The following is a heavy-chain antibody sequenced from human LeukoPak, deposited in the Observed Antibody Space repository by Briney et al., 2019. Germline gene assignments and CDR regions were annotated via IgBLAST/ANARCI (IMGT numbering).Heavy chain of an antibody. V-gene: IGHV4-61*02. CDR3: ARIDLGMFDY. Sequence: SETLSLTCTVSGGSISSGSYYWSWIRQPAGKGLEWIGRIYTSGSTNYNPSLKSRVTISVDTSKNQFSLKLSSVTAADTAVYYCARIDLGMFDYWGQGTLVTVSS. D-gene: IGHD7-27*01. J-gene: IGHJ4*02. CDR2: IYTSGST. CDR1: GGSISSGSYY.